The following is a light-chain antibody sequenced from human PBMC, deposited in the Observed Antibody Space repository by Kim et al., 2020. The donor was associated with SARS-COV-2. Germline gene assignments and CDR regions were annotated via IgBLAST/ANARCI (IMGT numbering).Light chain of an antibody. J-gene: IGKJ5*01. Sequence: DIQMTQSPSTLSASAGDRVTITCRASQNISSWLAWYQQQPGKAPNLLIYRASNLQSGVPSRFSGSGSGTEFTLTIGSLQPDDFATYYCQQYISYPITFGPGTRLEIK. CDR3: QQYISYPIT. CDR1: QNISSW. CDR2: RAS. V-gene: IGKV1-5*03.